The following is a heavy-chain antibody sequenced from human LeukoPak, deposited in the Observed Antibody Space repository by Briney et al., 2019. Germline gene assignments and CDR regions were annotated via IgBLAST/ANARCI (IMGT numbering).Heavy chain of an antibody. CDR1: GFTFSSYA. CDR3: AKDQRGSYGYYYYYGMDV. D-gene: IGHD1-26*01. CDR2: ISGSGGST. V-gene: IGHV3-23*01. Sequence: GGSLRLSCAASGFTFSSYAMSWVRQAPGKGLEWVSAISGSGGSTYYADSVKGRFTISRDNSKNTLYLQMNSLRAEDTAVYYCAKDQRGSYGYYYYYGMDVWGQGTTVTVSS. J-gene: IGHJ6*02.